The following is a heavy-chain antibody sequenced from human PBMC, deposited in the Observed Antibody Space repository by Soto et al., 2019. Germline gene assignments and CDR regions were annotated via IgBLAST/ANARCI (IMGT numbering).Heavy chain of an antibody. CDR1: GAALNSGNYY. CDR2: IYVTGAV. J-gene: IGHJ5*02. D-gene: IGHD2-21*01. CDR3: ARLRIATNNYKWFDP. V-gene: IGHV4-31*03. Sequence: SETLSLTCSVSGAALNSGNYYWSWIRQVPGKGLEWIGHIYVTGAVDYNPSLRDRITISQDTSERQFSPNLRLVTAADTAVYYCARLRIATNNYKWFDPWGQGTLVTVSS.